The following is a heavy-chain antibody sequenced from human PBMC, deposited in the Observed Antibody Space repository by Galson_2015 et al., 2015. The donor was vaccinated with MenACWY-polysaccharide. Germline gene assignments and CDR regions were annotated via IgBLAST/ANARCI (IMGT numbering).Heavy chain of an antibody. V-gene: IGHV3-11*01. D-gene: IGHD5-18*01. Sequence: SLRLSCAASGFTFSDYYMSWIRQAPGKGLEWVSYISSSGSTIYYADSVKGRFTISRDNAKNSLYLQMNSLRAEDTAVYYCARVDTAGYVMDVWGQGTTVTVSS. CDR2: ISSSGSTI. CDR1: GFTFSDYY. J-gene: IGHJ6*02. CDR3: ARVDTAGYVMDV.